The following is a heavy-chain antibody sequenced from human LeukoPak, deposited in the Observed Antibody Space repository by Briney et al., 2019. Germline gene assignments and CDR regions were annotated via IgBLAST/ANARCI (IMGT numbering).Heavy chain of an antibody. Sequence: PSETLSLTCTVSGGSISSYYWSWIRQPPGKGLEWIGYIYYSGGTNYNPSLKSRVTISVDTSKNQFSLKLSSVTAADTAVYYCASYSSGWNDAFDIWGQGTMVTVSS. CDR2: IYYSGGT. V-gene: IGHV4-59*08. CDR3: ASYSSGWNDAFDI. D-gene: IGHD6-19*01. CDR1: GGSISSYY. J-gene: IGHJ3*02.